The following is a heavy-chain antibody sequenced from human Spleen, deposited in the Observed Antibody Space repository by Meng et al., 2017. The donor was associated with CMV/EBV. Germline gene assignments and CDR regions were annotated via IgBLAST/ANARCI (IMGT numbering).Heavy chain of an antibody. Sequence: GESLKISCAASGFTFSTYSMNWVRQAPGKGLEWVSSISSTSRYIFYADSVKGRFTISRDNAKNSLYLQMNSLRAEDTAVYYCARAGEYYEGTGYGPVDFWGQGTLVTVSS. V-gene: IGHV3-21*01. CDR3: ARAGEYYEGTGYGPVDF. D-gene: IGHD3-22*01. J-gene: IGHJ4*02. CDR2: ISSTSRYI. CDR1: GFTFSTYS.